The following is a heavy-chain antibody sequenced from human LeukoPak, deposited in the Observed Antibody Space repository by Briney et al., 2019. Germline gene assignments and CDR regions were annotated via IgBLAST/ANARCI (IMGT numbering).Heavy chain of an antibody. J-gene: IGHJ6*02. CDR1: GGSISSSSYY. D-gene: IGHD3-9*01. CDR2: IYYSGST. V-gene: IGHV4-39*01. CDR3: ARFNVYYDILTGYYPPYYYYGMDV. Sequence: TSETLSLTCTVSGGSISSSSYYWGWIRQPPGKGLEWIGSIYYSGSTYYNPSLKSRVTISVDTSKNQFSLKLSSVTAADTAVYYCARFNVYYDILTGYYPPYYYYGMDVWGQGTTVTVSS.